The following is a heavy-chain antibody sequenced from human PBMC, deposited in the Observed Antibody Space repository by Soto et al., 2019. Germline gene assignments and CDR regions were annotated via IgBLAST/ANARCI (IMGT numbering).Heavy chain of an antibody. CDR1: GDTFTSYG. D-gene: IGHD3-22*01. Sequence: ASVKVSCKASGDTFTSYGISWVRQAPGQGLEWMGWISAYNGNTNYAQKLQGRVTMTTDTSTSTAYMELRSLRSDDTAVYYCARGYYDSSGYYLYFDFEYWGQGTLVTVSS. CDR2: ISAYNGNT. V-gene: IGHV1-18*01. CDR3: ARGYYDSSGYYLYFDFEY. J-gene: IGHJ4*02.